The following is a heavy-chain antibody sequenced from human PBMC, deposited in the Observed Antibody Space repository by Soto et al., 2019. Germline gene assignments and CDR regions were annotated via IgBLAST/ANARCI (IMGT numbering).Heavy chain of an antibody. J-gene: IGHJ4*02. CDR1: GFTFSSYG. D-gene: IGHD3-16*02. V-gene: IGHV3-30*03. Sequence: QVQLVESGGGVVQPGRSLRFSCAASGFTFSSYGMHWVRQAPGKGLEWVAVISYDGSNKYYADSVKGRFTISRDNSKNTLYLQMNSLRPEDTAVFYCATTDYDYVWGSYRYGDFDYWGQGTLVTVSS. CDR2: ISYDGSNK. CDR3: ATTDYDYVWGSYRYGDFDY.